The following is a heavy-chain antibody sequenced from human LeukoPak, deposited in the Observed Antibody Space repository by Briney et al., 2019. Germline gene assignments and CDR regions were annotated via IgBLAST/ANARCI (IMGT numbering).Heavy chain of an antibody. V-gene: IGHV3-23*01. Sequence: GGSLRLSCAASGFTFSSYGIHWVRQAPGKGLEWVSAIGGSTGRTYYADSVKGRFTVSRDNSKNTLYLQMTSLRAEDTAIYYCAKDRRSLVGPTNFDYWGQGTPVTVSS. J-gene: IGHJ4*02. CDR2: IGGSTGRT. CDR1: GFTFSSYG. CDR3: AKDRRSLVGPTNFDY. D-gene: IGHD1-26*01.